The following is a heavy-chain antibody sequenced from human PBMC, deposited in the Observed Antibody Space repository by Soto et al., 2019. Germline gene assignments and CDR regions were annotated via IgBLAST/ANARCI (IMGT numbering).Heavy chain of an antibody. CDR3: AKGGQSYDY. CDR2: ISTSVGST. J-gene: IGHJ4*02. CDR1: GFTFSTYA. Sequence: GSLRLSCASSGFTFSTYAMSWVRQAPGKGLEWVSAISTSVGSTYYTDSVKGRFTISRDNSKNTLYLQMNSLRAEDTAVYYCAKGGQSYDYWGQGTLVTVSS. V-gene: IGHV3-23*01. D-gene: IGHD3-10*01.